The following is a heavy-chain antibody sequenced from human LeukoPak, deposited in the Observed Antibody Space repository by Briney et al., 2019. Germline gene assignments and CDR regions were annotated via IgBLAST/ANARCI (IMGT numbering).Heavy chain of an antibody. CDR2: ISGSGAST. CDR3: AKENTLWFGEEDYFDY. V-gene: IGHV3-23*01. Sequence: GGSLRLSWAASGFTFSSYAMSWVRQAPGKGLEWGSGISGSGASTYNADSVKGRFIISRDISRNTLSLQMSSLRAEDTAVYYCAKENTLWFGEEDYFDYWGQGTLVTVSS. CDR1: GFTFSSYA. J-gene: IGHJ4*02. D-gene: IGHD3-10*01.